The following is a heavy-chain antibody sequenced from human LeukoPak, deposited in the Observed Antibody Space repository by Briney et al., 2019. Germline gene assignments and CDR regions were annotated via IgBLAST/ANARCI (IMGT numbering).Heavy chain of an antibody. D-gene: IGHD3-22*01. CDR2: IGPRSDNI. CDR1: GFTFSDYF. Sequence: PGGSLRLSCAASGFTFSDYFMSWIRQAPEKGLEWVSYIGPRSDNINYADSVKGRFTVSRDNAKNSVYLQMNSLRAEDTAVYYCARVNPSNSGFYAYWGQGTLVADSS. V-gene: IGHV3-11*04. CDR3: ARVNPSNSGFYAY. J-gene: IGHJ1*01.